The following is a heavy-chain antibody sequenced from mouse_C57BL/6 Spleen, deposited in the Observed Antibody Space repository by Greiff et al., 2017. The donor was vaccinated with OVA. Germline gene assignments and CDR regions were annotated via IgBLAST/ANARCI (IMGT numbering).Heavy chain of an antibody. D-gene: IGHD3-2*02. CDR3: ARNQGDSSGYFDY. J-gene: IGHJ2*01. CDR2: INPSTGGT. CDR1: GYSFTGYY. V-gene: IGHV1-42*01. Sequence: EVKLMESGPELVKPGASVKISCKASGYSFTGYYMNWVKQSPEKSLEWIGEINPSTGGTTYNQKFKAKSTLTVDKSSSTAYMQLKSLTSEDSAVYYCARNQGDSSGYFDYWGQGTTLTVSS.